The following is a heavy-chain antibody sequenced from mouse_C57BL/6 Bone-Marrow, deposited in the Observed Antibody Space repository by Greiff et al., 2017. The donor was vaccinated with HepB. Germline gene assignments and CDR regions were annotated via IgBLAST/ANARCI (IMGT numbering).Heavy chain of an antibody. CDR2: ISSGGSYT. D-gene: IGHD1-1*01. CDR1: GFTFSSYG. CDR3: ARRKNYYGYFDY. V-gene: IGHV5-6*01. Sequence: EVQVVESGGDLVKPGGSLKLSYAASGFTFSSYGMSWVRQTPDKRLEWVATISSGGSYTYYPDRVKGRFTISRDNAKNTLYLQMSSLKSEDTARYYCARRKNYYGYFDYWGQGTTLTVSS. J-gene: IGHJ2*01.